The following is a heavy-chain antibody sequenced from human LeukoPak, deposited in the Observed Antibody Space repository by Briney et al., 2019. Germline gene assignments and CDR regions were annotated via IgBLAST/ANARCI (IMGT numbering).Heavy chain of an antibody. J-gene: IGHJ4*02. CDR2: IYSGVTT. CDR3: TKLKGWYGDGYFDY. D-gene: IGHD6-19*01. Sequence: PGGSLRLSCAASGFSVSSKYMSWVRQPAGKGLEWVSVIYSGVTTFSADSVKGRFTISRDNSKNTLYLQMNSLRPDDTAVYYCTKLKGWYGDGYFDYWGPGILVTVSS. CDR1: GFSVSSKY. V-gene: IGHV3-53*01.